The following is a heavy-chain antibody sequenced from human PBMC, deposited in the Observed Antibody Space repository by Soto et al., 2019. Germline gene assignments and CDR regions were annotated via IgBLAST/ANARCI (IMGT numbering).Heavy chain of an antibody. V-gene: IGHV6-1*01. J-gene: IGHJ4*02. Sequence: SQAVSLTCAISGDSVSSNGAAWNWIRQSPSRGLEWLGRTYYRSKWYNDYAVSVKSRITINPDTSKNQFSLQLNSVTPEDTAVYYCARTPIYSNYFDYWGQGTLVTVSS. CDR3: ARTPIYSNYFDY. D-gene: IGHD4-4*01. CDR1: GDSVSSNGAA. CDR2: TYYRSKWYN.